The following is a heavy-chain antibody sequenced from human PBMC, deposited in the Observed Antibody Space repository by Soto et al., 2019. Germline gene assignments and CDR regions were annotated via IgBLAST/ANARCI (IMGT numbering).Heavy chain of an antibody. V-gene: IGHV3-74*01. CDR1: GFTLSSYW. D-gene: IGHD5-12*01. Sequence: EVQLVESGGGLVQPGGSLRLSCAASGFTLSSYWMHWVSQAPGKGLVWISRINIDGSSTSYADSVKGRFTISRDNAKNTLDLQVNSLRAEETAVYYCARSRDGYNFVGDCWGQGTLVTVSS. CDR2: INIDGSST. J-gene: IGHJ4*02. CDR3: ARSRDGYNFVGDC.